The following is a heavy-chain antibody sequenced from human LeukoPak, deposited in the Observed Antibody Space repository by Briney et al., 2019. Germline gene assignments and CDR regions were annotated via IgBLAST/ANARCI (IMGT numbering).Heavy chain of an antibody. CDR1: GYTFTTYA. J-gene: IGHJ6*03. Sequence: ASVKVSCKASGYTFTTYAMNWVRQAPGQGLEWRGWINTNTGNATYAQGLTGRFVFSLDTSISTAYLQISSLKAEDTAVYYCTREAPYCDYFMDVWGKVTTVTVSS. CDR2: INTNTGNA. CDR3: TREAPYCDYFMDV. V-gene: IGHV7-4-1*02.